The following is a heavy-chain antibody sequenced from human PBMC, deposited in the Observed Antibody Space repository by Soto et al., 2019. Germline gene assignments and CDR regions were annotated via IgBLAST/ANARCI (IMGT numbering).Heavy chain of an antibody. CDR2: ISGSSGST. CDR1: GFTFSNYA. D-gene: IGHD6-13*01. CDR3: AKDVYGSTIYYLDF. V-gene: IGHV3-23*01. J-gene: IGHJ4*02. Sequence: PGGSLRLSCAASGFTFSNYAMSWVRQAPGKGLEWVSGISGSSGSTYYADSVKGRFTISRDNSKNTLYLQMNSLRAEDTAVYYCAKDVYGSTIYYLDFWGQGTLVTVSS.